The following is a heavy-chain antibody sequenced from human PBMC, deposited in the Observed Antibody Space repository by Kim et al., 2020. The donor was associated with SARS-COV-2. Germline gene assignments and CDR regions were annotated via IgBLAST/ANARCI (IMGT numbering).Heavy chain of an antibody. J-gene: IGHJ4*02. D-gene: IGHD4-4*01. CDR3: ARSVTHDD. Sequence: SGNTNYAPPLTRRSALSVDTSKNQFSLKLSSVTAADTAVYYCARSVTHDDWGQGTLVTVSS. CDR2: SGNT. V-gene: IGHV4-59*10.